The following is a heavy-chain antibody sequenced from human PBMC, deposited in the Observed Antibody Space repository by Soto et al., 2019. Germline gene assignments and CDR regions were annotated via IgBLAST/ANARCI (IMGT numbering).Heavy chain of an antibody. CDR1: GFTFSSYA. V-gene: IGHV3-23*01. CDR2: ISGSGGST. CDR3: ARDTSGSWYKLGYYFDY. J-gene: IGHJ4*02. Sequence: EVQLLESGGGLVQPGGSLRLSCAASGFTFSSYAMSWVRQAPGKGLEWVSAISGSGGSTYYADSVKVRFTISRDNSKNTLYLQMNSLRAEDTAVYYCARDTSGSWYKLGYYFDYWGQGTLVTVSS. D-gene: IGHD6-13*01.